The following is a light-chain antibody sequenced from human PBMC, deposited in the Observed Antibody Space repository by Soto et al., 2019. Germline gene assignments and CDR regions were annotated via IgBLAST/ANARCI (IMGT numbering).Light chain of an antibody. CDR2: AAS. CDR1: QSVSSSY. V-gene: IGKV3-20*01. CDR3: QQYYSYPPT. J-gene: IGKJ1*01. Sequence: EIVLTQSPGTLSLSPGERATLSCRASQSVSSSYLAWYQQKPGQAPRLLIYAASRRATGIPDRFSGSGSGTDFTLTISRLEPEDFATYYCQQYYSYPPTFGQGTKVDIK.